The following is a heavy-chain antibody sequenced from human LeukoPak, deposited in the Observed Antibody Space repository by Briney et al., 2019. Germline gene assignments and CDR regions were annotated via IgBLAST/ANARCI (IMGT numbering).Heavy chain of an antibody. CDR2: ISSSGSII. D-gene: IGHD3-22*01. CDR3: ARSLARHYDSSNYCESLDY. Sequence: GGSLRLSCAASGFTFSDYYMSWIRQAPEKGLEWVSYISSSGSIIYYADSVKGRFTISRDNAKNSLYLQMSSLRAEDTAVYYCARSLARHYDSSNYCESLDYWGQGILVTVSS. J-gene: IGHJ4*02. V-gene: IGHV3-11*04. CDR1: GFTFSDYY.